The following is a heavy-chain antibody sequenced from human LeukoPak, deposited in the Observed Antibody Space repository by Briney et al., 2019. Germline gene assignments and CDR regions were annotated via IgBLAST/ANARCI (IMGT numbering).Heavy chain of an antibody. V-gene: IGHV4-59*01. CDR2: IYYSGRT. Sequence: SETLSLTCTVSGGSISSDYWSWIRQPPGKGLEWIGYIYYSGRTYYNPSLKSRITISVDTSKDQFSLKLSSVTAADTAVYYCARGFYSPHYWGQGTLVSVSS. CDR1: GGSISSDY. D-gene: IGHD4-11*01. J-gene: IGHJ4*02. CDR3: ARGFYSPHY.